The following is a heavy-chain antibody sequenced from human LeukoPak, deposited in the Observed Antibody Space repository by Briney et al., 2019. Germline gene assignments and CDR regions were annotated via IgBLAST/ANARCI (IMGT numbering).Heavy chain of an antibody. CDR3: ARDDGSGRFDY. D-gene: IGHD3-10*01. Sequence: SQTLSLTCTVSGGSISSGDYYWSWIRQPPGKGLEWIGYIYYSGSTYYNPSLKSRVTMSIDTFKNQFSLKLSSVTAADTAVYYCARDDGSGRFDYWGQGTLVTVSS. CDR1: GGSISSGDYY. CDR2: IYYSGST. J-gene: IGHJ4*02. V-gene: IGHV4-30-4*01.